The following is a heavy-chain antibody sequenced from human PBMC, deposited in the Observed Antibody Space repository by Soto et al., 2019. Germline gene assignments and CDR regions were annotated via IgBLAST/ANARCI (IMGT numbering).Heavy chain of an antibody. D-gene: IGHD1-26*01. CDR2: INPSGGST. J-gene: IGHJ4*03. CDR1: GYTFTSYY. Sequence: GASVKVSCKASGYTFTSYYMHWVRQAPGQGLEWMGIINPSGGSTSYAQKFQGRVTMTRDTSTSTVYMELSSLRSEDTSVYYCERESVESGSYNGYFDYWGQGTLVAVSS. V-gene: IGHV1-46*01. CDR3: ERESVESGSYNGYFDY.